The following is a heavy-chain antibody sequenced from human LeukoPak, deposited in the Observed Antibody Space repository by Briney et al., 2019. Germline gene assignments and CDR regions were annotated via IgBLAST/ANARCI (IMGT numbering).Heavy chain of an antibody. CDR1: GFTFSSYW. CDR3: ARARWSSTGWSFGY. CDR2: VNPQGSET. J-gene: IGHJ4*02. V-gene: IGHV3-74*01. D-gene: IGHD6-19*01. Sequence: GGSLRLSCAASGFTFSSYWMHWVRQAPGKGLVWVSRVNPQGSETSYADSVRGRFTVSRDNAKDALHLQMDNLRAEDAAVYYCARARWSSTGWSFGYWGQGTLVTVSS.